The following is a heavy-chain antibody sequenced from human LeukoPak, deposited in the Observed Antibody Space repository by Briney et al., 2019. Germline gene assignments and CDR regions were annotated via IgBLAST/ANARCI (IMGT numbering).Heavy chain of an antibody. CDR2: ISSSSSYT. J-gene: IGHJ4*02. D-gene: IGHD6-6*01. V-gene: IGHV3-21*01. CDR1: GFTFSSYS. Sequence: GGSLRLSCAASGFTFSSYSMNWVRQAPGKGLEWVSSISSSSSYTYYADSVKGRFTISRDNAKNSLYLQMNSLRAEDTAVYYCARGYSSSSPGDYWGQGTLVTVSS. CDR3: ARGYSSSSPGDY.